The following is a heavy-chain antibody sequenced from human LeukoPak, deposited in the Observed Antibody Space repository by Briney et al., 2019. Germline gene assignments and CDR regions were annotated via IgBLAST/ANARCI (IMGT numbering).Heavy chain of an antibody. V-gene: IGHV3-30*18. Sequence: GRSLRLSCAASGFTFSSYGMHWVRQAPGKGLEWVAVISYDGSNKYYADSVKGRFTISRDNSKNTLYLQMNSLRAEDTAVYYCAKGSAAAGKSLDYWGQGTLVTVSS. CDR2: ISYDGSNK. J-gene: IGHJ4*02. CDR3: AKGSAAAGKSLDY. CDR1: GFTFSSYG. D-gene: IGHD6-13*01.